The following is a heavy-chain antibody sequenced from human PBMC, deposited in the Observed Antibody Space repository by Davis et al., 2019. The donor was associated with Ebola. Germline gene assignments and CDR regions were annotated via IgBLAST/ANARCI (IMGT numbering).Heavy chain of an antibody. J-gene: IGHJ6*02. Sequence: SETLSLTCTVSGGSISSGDYYWSWIRQPPGKGLEWIGYIYYSGSTYYNPSLKSRVTISLDTSKNQFSLKLSSVTPEDTAVYYCAKQYYYYYGMDVWGQGTTVTVSS. V-gene: IGHV4-30-4*01. CDR3: AKQYYYYYGMDV. CDR2: IYYSGST. D-gene: IGHD1/OR15-1a*01. CDR1: GGSISSGDYY.